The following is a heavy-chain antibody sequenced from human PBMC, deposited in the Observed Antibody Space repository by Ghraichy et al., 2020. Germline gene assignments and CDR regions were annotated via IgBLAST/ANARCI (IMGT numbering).Heavy chain of an antibody. V-gene: IGHV3-7*02. J-gene: IGHJ4*02. Sequence: GRRGATGEGLEGGARINRDGSVKDCVASVKGRFTISRDNAKNSLYLQMNSLRAEDTAVYYCVSYARGCGQGTLVTVSS. CDR3: VSYARG. D-gene: IGHD2-2*01. CDR2: INRDGSVK.